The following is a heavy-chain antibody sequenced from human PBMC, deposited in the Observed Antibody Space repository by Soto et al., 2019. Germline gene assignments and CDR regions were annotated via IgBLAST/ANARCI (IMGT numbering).Heavy chain of an antibody. CDR3: AKELCSSTSCYAERGFDS. CDR2: ISYDGSNK. Sequence: QVQLVESGGGVVQPGRSLRLSCAASGFTFSSYGMHWVRQAPGKGLEWVAVISYDGSNKYYADSVKGRFTISRDNSKNTLYLQMNSLRAEDTAVYYCAKELCSSTSCYAERGFDSWGQGTLVTVSS. D-gene: IGHD2-2*01. CDR1: GFTFSSYG. V-gene: IGHV3-30*18. J-gene: IGHJ4*02.